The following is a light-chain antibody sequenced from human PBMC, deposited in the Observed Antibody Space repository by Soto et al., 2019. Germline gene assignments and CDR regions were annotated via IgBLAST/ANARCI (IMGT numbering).Light chain of an antibody. V-gene: IGKV1-39*01. CDR3: QQSYSTPF. CDR1: QAINIW. J-gene: IGKJ5*01. CDR2: GAS. Sequence: DVQMTQSPSTLSASVGDSVTLTCRASQAINIWLAWYQQKPGKAPKLLIYGASTLESGVPSRFSGSGSGTDFTLTISSLQPEDFATYYCQQSYSTPFFGQGTRLEIK.